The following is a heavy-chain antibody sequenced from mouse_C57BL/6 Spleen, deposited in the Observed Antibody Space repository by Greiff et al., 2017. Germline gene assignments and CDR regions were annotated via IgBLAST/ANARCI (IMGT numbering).Heavy chain of an antibody. CDR2: ISSGSSTN. CDR3: ARPSRYWYFDV. V-gene: IGHV5-17*01. CDR1: GFTFSDYG. Sequence: EVHLVESGGGLVKPGGSLKLSCTASGFTFSDYGMHWVRQAPVKGLEWIAYISSGSSTNYYADTVKGRITISRDKAKNTLFLQMTSLTSEDAAMYYCARPSRYWYFDVWGTGTTVTVSA. J-gene: IGHJ1*03.